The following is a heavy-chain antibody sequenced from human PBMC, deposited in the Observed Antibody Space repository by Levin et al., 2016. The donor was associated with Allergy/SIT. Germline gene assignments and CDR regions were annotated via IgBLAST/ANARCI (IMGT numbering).Heavy chain of an antibody. CDR3: ARDLVVVVPAAHYYYYYGMDV. D-gene: IGHD2-2*01. CDR2: IKQDGSEK. Sequence: GESLKISCAASGFTFSSYWMSWVRQAPGKGLEWVANIKQDGSEKYYVDSVKGRFTISRDNAKNSLYLQMNSLRAEDTAVYYCARDLVVVVPAAHYYYYYGMDVWGQGTTVTVSS. J-gene: IGHJ6*02. CDR1: GFTFSSYW. V-gene: IGHV3-7*01.